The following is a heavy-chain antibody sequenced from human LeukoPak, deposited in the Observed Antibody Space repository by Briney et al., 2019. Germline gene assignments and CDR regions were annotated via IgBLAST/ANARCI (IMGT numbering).Heavy chain of an antibody. V-gene: IGHV3-21*01. CDR2: ISSSSSYI. Sequence: PGGSLRLSCAASGFTSSSYSMNWLRQAPGKGLEWVSSISSSSSYIYYADSVKGRFTISRDNAKNSLYLQMNSPGAEDTAVYYCARDLGDYGNAFDIWGQGTMVTVSS. D-gene: IGHD4-17*01. J-gene: IGHJ3*02. CDR1: GFTSSSYS. CDR3: ARDLGDYGNAFDI.